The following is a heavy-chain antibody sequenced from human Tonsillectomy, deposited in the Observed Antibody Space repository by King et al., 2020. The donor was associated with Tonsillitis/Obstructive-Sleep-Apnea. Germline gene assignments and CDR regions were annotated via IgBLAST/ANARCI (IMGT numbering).Heavy chain of an antibody. CDR1: GGSISSGGYY. CDR2: IYYSGST. J-gene: IGHJ6*02. D-gene: IGHD3-10*01. CDR3: AGDRRGEHYGEYYFYCMDV. V-gene: IGHV4-31*03. Sequence: VQLQESGPGLVKPSQTLSLTCTVSGGSISSGGYYWSWIRQHPGKGLEWIGYIYYSGSTYYNPSLKSRVTISVDTSKNQFSLKMNSVTAADTAVYYCAGDRRGEHYGEYYFYCMDVWGQGTTVTVSS.